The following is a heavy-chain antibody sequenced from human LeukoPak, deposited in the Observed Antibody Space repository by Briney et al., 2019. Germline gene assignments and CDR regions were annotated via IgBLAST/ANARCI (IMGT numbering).Heavy chain of an antibody. CDR3: ARAPDYYDSSGYYYEGAFDI. D-gene: IGHD3-22*01. J-gene: IGHJ3*02. Sequence: PSETLSLTCTVPGGSVSSGSYYWSWIRQPPGKGLEWIGYIYYSGSTNYNPSLKSRVTISVDTSKNQFSLKLSSVTAADTAVYYCARAPDYYDSSGYYYEGAFDIWGQGTMVTVSS. CDR1: GGSVSSGSYY. CDR2: IYYSGST. V-gene: IGHV4-61*01.